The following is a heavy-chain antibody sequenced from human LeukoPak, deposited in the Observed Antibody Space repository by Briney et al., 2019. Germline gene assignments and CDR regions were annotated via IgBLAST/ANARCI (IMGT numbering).Heavy chain of an antibody. V-gene: IGHV5-51*01. CDR1: GHSFTSYW. J-gene: IGHJ5*02. CDR3: ARHISTTSYPWFDP. CDR2: IYPGDSDT. D-gene: IGHD2-2*01. Sequence: GESLKISCKGSGHSFTSYWIGWVRQMPGNGLEWMGIIYPGDSDTRYSPSFQGQVTISADKSISTAYLQWSSLKASDTAMYYCARHISTTSYPWFDPWGQGTLVTVSS.